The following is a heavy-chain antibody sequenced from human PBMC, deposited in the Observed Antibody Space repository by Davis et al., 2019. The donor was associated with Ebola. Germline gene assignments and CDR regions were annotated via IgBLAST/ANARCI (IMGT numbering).Heavy chain of an antibody. CDR1: GFTFSSYS. V-gene: IGHV3-23*01. D-gene: IGHD1-26*01. Sequence: PGGSLRLSCAASGFTFSSYSMNWVRQAPGKGLEWVSAISGSGGSTFYADSVKGRFTISRDNSKNTLYLQMNSLRAEDTAVYYCAKVVGTTKKYFDYWGQGTLVPVSS. CDR2: ISGSGGST. J-gene: IGHJ4*02. CDR3: AKVVGTTKKYFDY.